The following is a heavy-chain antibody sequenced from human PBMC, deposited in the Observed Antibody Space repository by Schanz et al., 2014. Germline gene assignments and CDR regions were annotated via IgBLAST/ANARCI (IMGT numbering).Heavy chain of an antibody. J-gene: IGHJ4*02. Sequence: QVQLVQSGAEVKKPGASVKVSCKASGYTFTSYGISWVRQAPGQGLEWMGWTSAYNGNTKYPQKLQGRVTMTTDTSTSTAYMALTDLRSDDTAAYYCARDRRFFDRDDLYYFDSWGQGTLVTVSS. CDR3: ARDRRFFDRDDLYYFDS. V-gene: IGHV1-18*01. CDR2: TSAYNGNT. D-gene: IGHD3-3*01. CDR1: GYTFTSYG.